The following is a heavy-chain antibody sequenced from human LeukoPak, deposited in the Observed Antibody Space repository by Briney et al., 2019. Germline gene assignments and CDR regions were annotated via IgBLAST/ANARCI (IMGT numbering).Heavy chain of an antibody. V-gene: IGHV4-31*02. CDR2: IYYSGST. CDR3: ARDQPPYAFDI. CDR1: GFTFSSYA. J-gene: IGHJ3*02. Sequence: LRLSCAASGFTFSSYAMSWVRQAPGKGLEWIGYIYYSGSTYYNPSLKSRVTISVDTSKNQFSLKLSSVTAADTAVYYCARDQPPYAFDIWGQGTMVTVSS.